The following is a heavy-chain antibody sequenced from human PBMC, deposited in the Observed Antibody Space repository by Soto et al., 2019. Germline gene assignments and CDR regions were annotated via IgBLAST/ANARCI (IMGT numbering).Heavy chain of an antibody. Sequence: QVQLVESGGGVVQPGRSLRLSCAASGFTFSSYGMHWVRQAPGKGLEWVAVISYDGSNKYYADSVKGRFTISRDNSKNTLYLQMNSLRAEDTAVYYCAQDEGSSGWTRAPIDYWGQGTLATVS. J-gene: IGHJ4*02. CDR3: AQDEGSSGWTRAPIDY. CDR2: ISYDGSNK. CDR1: GFTFSSYG. D-gene: IGHD6-19*01. V-gene: IGHV3-30*18.